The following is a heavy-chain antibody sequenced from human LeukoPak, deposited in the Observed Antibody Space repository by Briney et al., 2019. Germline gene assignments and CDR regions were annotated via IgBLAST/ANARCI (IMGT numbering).Heavy chain of an antibody. J-gene: IGHJ5*02. Sequence: SETLSLTCAVYGGSFSGYYWSWIRQPPGKGLEWIGEINHSGSTNYNPFLKSRVTISVDTSKNQFSLKLSSVTAADTAVYYCAGRRRVYDFWSGYYTEPNWFDPWGQGTLVTVSS. D-gene: IGHD3-3*01. V-gene: IGHV4-34*01. CDR1: GGSFSGYY. CDR2: INHSGST. CDR3: AGRRRVYDFWSGYYTEPNWFDP.